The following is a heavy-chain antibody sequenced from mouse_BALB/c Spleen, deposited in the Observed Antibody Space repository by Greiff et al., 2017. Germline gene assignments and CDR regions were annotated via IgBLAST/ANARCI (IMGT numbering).Heavy chain of an antibody. V-gene: IGHV14-3*02. D-gene: IGHD2-1*01. Sequence: VQLQQSGAELVKPGASVKLSCTASGFNIKDSYMHWVKQRPEQGLEWIGRIDPANGNTKYDPKFQGKATITADTSSNTAYLQLSSLTSEDTAVYYCARPGNYVGFAYWGQGTLVTVSA. CDR2: IDPANGNT. CDR1: GFNIKDSY. CDR3: ARPGNYVGFAY. J-gene: IGHJ3*01.